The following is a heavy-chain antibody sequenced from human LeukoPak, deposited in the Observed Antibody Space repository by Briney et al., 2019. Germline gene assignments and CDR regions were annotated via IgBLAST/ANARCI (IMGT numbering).Heavy chain of an antibody. CDR3: ARGGGYVDIVATIPYYFDY. J-gene: IGHJ4*02. CDR1: GGSISSNSYY. D-gene: IGHD5-12*01. V-gene: IGHV4-39*07. Sequence: SETLSLTCTVSGGSISSNSYYWGWIRQPPGKGLEWIGSIYYSGSTYYNPSLKSRVTISVDTSKNQFSLKLSSVTAADTAVYYCARGGGYVDIVATIPYYFDYWGQGTLVTVSS. CDR2: IYYSGST.